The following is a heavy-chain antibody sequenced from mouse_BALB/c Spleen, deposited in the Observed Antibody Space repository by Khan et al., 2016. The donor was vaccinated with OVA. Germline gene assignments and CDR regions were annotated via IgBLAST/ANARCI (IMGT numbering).Heavy chain of an antibody. V-gene: IGHV2-6-4*01. CDR2: IWGGGGT. Sequence: VQGVESGPGLVAPSQSLSITCTVSGFSLSRYNIHWVRQPPGKGLEWLGMIWGGGGTDYNSTLKIRLSISKDNSNSKVFLKMNSLQTDDTAIYFGARAYYRYDGYYAMDYWGQGTSVTVSS. CDR1: GFSLSRYN. D-gene: IGHD2-14*01. CDR3: ARAYYRYDGYYAMDY. J-gene: IGHJ4*01.